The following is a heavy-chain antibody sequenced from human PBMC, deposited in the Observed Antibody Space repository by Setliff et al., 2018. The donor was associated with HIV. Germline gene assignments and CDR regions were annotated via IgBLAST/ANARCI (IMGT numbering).Heavy chain of an antibody. V-gene: IGHV1-69*06. Sequence: SVKVSCKVSGGTFRKYSMNWIRQAPGQGLEWMGGIVPIFGTTKYAQKFQGRVTITADKSTSTAYMELSSLRSEDTAVYYCARQFLDWSNDYYSRYYMDVWGKGTTVTVSS. CDR1: GGTFRKYS. CDR2: IVPIFGTT. D-gene: IGHD3-3*01. CDR3: ARQFLDWSNDYYSRYYMDV. J-gene: IGHJ6*03.